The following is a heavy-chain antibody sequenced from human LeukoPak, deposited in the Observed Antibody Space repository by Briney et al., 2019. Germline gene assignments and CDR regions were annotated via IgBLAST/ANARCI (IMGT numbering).Heavy chain of an antibody. J-gene: IGHJ4*01. V-gene: IGHV4-59*01. CDR1: GGSISSYY. D-gene: IGHD4-17*01. CDR3: ARLQATVTIHAYFDY. CDR2: IYYSGRT. Sequence: PSETLSLTCTVSGGSISSYYWSWIRQPPGKGLEWIGYIYYSGRTNYNPSLKSRVAISVDTSKNQFSLKLDSVTAADTAVYYCARLQATVTIHAYFDYWGQGTLVTVSS.